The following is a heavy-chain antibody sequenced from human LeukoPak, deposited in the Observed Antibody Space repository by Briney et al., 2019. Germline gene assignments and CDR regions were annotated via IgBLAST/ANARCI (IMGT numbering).Heavy chain of an antibody. CDR2: ISSSSSYI. CDR1: GFTFSGYG. D-gene: IGHD1-14*01. V-gene: IGHV3-21*01. CDR3: AVGLTDAFDI. Sequence: GGSLRVSCAASGFTFSGYGMSWVRQAPGKGMEWVSAISSSSSYIYYADSVKGRFTISRDNAKNSLYLQMNSLRAEDTAVYYCAVGLTDAFDIWGQGTMVTVSS. J-gene: IGHJ3*02.